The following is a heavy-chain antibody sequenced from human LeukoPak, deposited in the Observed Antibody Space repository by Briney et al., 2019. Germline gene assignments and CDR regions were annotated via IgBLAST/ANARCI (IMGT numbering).Heavy chain of an antibody. CDR2: IYSGDST. CDR1: GITVSGNY. V-gene: IGHV3-53*01. D-gene: IGHD4-17*01. J-gene: IGHJ2*01. Sequence: GGSLRLSCAASGITVSGNYMSWVRQAPGKGLEWVSVIYSGDSTYYADSVKGRFTISRDNAKKSPYLQMNSLRAEDTAVYYCARDFGNGDAVNWYFDLRGRGTLVTVSS. CDR3: ARDFGNGDAVNWYFDL.